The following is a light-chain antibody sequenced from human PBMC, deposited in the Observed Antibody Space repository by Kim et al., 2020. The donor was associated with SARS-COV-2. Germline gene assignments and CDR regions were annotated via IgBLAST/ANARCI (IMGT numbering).Light chain of an antibody. CDR1: SSNIGGNS. J-gene: IGLJ2*01. CDR3: AVWDDSLNGVV. V-gene: IGLV1-44*01. Sequence: QSVLTQPPSASGTPGQRVTISCSGSSSNIGGNSLNWYLPLPGTAPKLLIYRDDERPSGVPDRFSGSKSGTSASLAISGLQSEDEADYYCAVWDDSLNGVVFGGGTRLTVL. CDR2: RDD.